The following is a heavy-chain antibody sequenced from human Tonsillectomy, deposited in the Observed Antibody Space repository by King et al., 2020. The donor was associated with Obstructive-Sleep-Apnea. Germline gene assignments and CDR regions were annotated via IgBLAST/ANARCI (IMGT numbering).Heavy chain of an antibody. Sequence: QLQESGPGLVKPSETLSLTCTVSGGSISSSSYYWGWIRQPPGKGLEWIGSIYYSGSTYYNPSLKSRVTISVDTSKNQFSLKLSSVTAADTAVYYCARGFVEGGVLGGDLDYGDYVTKGPNAFDIWGQGTMVTVSS. D-gene: IGHD4-17*01. J-gene: IGHJ3*02. V-gene: IGHV4-39*07. CDR2: IYYSGST. CDR1: GGSISSSSYY. CDR3: ARGFVEGGVLGGDLDYGDYVTKGPNAFDI.